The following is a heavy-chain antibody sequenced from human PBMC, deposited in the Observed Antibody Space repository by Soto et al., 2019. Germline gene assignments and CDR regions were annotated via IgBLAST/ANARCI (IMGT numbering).Heavy chain of an antibody. CDR3: AKRETDYSGWLHVDF. CDR2: ISGTSDTT. J-gene: IGHJ4*02. V-gene: IGHV3-23*01. Sequence: VQLLESGGGLVQPGGSLRLSCAASGFTFSNYAMSWVRQAPGKGLEWVSTISGTSDTTYYADSVKGRFTISRDNSKITLFLQMNSLRAEDTAIYYCAKRETDYSGWLHVDFWGQGTLVTVSS. D-gene: IGHD5-12*01. CDR1: GFTFSNYA.